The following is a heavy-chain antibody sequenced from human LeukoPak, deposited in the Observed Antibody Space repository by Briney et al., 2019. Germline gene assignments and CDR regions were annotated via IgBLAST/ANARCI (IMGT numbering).Heavy chain of an antibody. D-gene: IGHD2-15*01. CDR1: GGSISSYY. J-gene: IGHJ5*02. Sequence: SETLSLTCTVSGGSISSYYWSWIRQPAGKGLEWIGRIYTSGSTNYNPSLKSRVTMSVDTSKNPFSLKLSSVTAADTAVYYCARGGPRVVAATAPYNWFDPWGQGTLVTVSS. CDR3: ARGGPRVVAATAPYNWFDP. V-gene: IGHV4-4*07. CDR2: IYTSGST.